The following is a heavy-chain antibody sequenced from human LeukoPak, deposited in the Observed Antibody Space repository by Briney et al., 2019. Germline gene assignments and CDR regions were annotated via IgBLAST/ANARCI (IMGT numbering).Heavy chain of an antibody. CDR1: GGTFSSYA. CDR2: IIPIFGTA. D-gene: IGHD6-19*01. V-gene: IGHV1-69*05. Sequence: SVKVSCXASGGTFSSYAISWVRQAPGQGLEWMGGIIPIFGTANYAQKFQGRVTITTDESTSTAYMELSSLRSEDTAVYYCARIRGRKYSSGWTNFDYWGQGTLVTVSS. J-gene: IGHJ4*02. CDR3: ARIRGRKYSSGWTNFDY.